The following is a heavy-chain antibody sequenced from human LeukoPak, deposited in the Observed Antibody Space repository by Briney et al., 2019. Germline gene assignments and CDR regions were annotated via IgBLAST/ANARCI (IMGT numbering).Heavy chain of an antibody. CDR2: IYYSGRS. D-gene: IGHD6-19*01. J-gene: IGHJ4*02. CDR1: GGSIRSSSYY. Sequence: PSETRSLTCTVSGGSIRSSSYYWGWIRPPPGKGLEWIGSIYYSGRSYYNASLKSRGTISVDTSKNQFSLKLNSVTAADTAVYFCARQVVAVAGTGYFDYWGQGTLVTVSS. V-gene: IGHV4-39*01. CDR3: ARQVVAVAGTGYFDY.